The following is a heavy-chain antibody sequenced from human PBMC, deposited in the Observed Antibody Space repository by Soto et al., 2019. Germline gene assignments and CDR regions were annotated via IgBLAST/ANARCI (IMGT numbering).Heavy chain of an antibody. J-gene: IGHJ5*02. CDR1: GYTFTSYG. D-gene: IGHD3-22*01. Sequence: ASVKVSCKASGYTFTSYGISWVRQAPGQGLEWMGWISAYNGNTNYAQKLQGRVTTTTDTSTSTAYMELRSLRSDDTAVYYCAIYDSTTKFDPWGQGTLVTVSS. CDR2: ISAYNGNT. CDR3: AIYDSTTKFDP. V-gene: IGHV1-18*04.